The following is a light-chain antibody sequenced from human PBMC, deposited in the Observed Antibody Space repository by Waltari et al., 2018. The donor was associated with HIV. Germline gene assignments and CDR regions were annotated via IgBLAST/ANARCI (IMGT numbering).Light chain of an antibody. Sequence: DIVMTQSPDSLAVSLGERATINCKFSQSVLYSSNNQNYLAWYQQKPGQPPKLLIYWASTRESGVPDRFSGSGSGTDFTLTISSLQAEDVAVYYCQQYYSTPRTFGQGTKVEIK. CDR2: WAS. V-gene: IGKV4-1*01. CDR1: QSVLYSSNNQNY. J-gene: IGKJ1*01. CDR3: QQYYSTPRT.